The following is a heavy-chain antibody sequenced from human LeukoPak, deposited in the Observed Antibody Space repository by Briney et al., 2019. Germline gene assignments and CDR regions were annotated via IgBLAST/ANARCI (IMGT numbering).Heavy chain of an antibody. CDR2: INHSGST. D-gene: IGHD6-13*01. Sequence: SETLSLTCAVYGGSFSGYYWSWIRQPPGKGLEWIGEINHSGSTNYNPSLKSRVTISVDTSKNQFSLKLSSVTAADTAVYYCARGGQQLGFDYWGQGTLVTVPS. V-gene: IGHV4-34*01. J-gene: IGHJ4*02. CDR1: GGSFSGYY. CDR3: ARGGQQLGFDY.